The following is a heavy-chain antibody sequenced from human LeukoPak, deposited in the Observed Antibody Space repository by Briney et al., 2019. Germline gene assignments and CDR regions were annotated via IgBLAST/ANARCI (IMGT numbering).Heavy chain of an antibody. CDR3: AKGVIAARYFDY. CDR1: GFTFSSYV. Sequence: PGGSLRLSCAASGFTFSSYVMSWVRQAPGKGLEGVSGISGSGANTYYADSAKGRFTISRDNSKNTLYLQINSLTAEDTAIYYCAKGVIAARYFDYWGQGTLVTVSS. J-gene: IGHJ4*02. V-gene: IGHV3-23*01. CDR2: ISGSGANT. D-gene: IGHD6-6*01.